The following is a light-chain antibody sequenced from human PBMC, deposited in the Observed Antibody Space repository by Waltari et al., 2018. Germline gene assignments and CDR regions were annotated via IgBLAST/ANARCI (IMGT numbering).Light chain of an antibody. CDR1: QSVSNRY. J-gene: IGKJ3*01. V-gene: IGKV3-20*01. CDR3: QQYSTSPVT. Sequence: EIVLTQSPGTLSLSPGERASLSCRASQSVSNRYLAWYQQKPGQAPRLVIYGASSRAAGTPDRFSGSGSGTDFTLTVSRLEPEDIAVYYCQQYSTSPVTFGPGTKVDIK. CDR2: GAS.